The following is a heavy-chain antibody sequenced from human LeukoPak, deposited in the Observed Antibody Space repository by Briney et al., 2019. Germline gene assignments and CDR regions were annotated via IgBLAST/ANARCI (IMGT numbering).Heavy chain of an antibody. CDR3: AKGGIAAVSDY. Sequence: GGSLRLSRAASGFTFSSYGMHWVRQAPGKGLEWVAVISYDGSNKYYADSVKGRFTISRDNSKNTLYLQMNSLRAEDTAVYYCAKGGIAAVSDYWGQGTLVTVSS. V-gene: IGHV3-30*18. CDR2: ISYDGSNK. J-gene: IGHJ4*02. CDR1: GFTFSSYG. D-gene: IGHD6-13*01.